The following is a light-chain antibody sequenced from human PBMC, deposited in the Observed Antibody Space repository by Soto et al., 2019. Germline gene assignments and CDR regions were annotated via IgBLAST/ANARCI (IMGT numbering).Light chain of an antibody. J-gene: IGKJ3*01. CDR1: QSVLYSSNNKNY. CDR3: QQYYSTLFT. Sequence: DIVMTQSPDSLDVSLGERATINCESSQSVLYSSNNKNYLAWYQQKPGQPPKLLIYWASTRESGVPDRFSGSGSGTDFTLTISSLQAEDVAVYYCQQYYSTLFTFGPGTKVDIK. CDR2: WAS. V-gene: IGKV4-1*01.